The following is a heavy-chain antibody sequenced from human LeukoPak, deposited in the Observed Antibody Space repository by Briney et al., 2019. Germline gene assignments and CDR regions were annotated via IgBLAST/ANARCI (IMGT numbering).Heavy chain of an antibody. V-gene: IGHV4-39*01. Sequence: SETLSLTCTVSGGSISSSSFYWGWIRQPPGKGLEWIGSIYYRGNTYYNPSLKSRVTISVDMSKNQFSLKLSSVTAADTAVYYCARSRDGYISTFDYWGQGTLVTVSS. D-gene: IGHD5-24*01. J-gene: IGHJ4*02. CDR2: IYYRGNT. CDR3: ARSRDGYISTFDY. CDR1: GGSISSSSFY.